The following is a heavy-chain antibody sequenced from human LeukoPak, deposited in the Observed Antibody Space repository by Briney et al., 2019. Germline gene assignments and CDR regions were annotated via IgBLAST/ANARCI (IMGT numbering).Heavy chain of an antibody. D-gene: IGHD3-22*01. Sequence: GGSLRLSCAASGFTFSSYSMNWVRQAPGKGLEWVSSISSSSSYIYYADSVKGRFTISRDNAKNSLYRQMHSLRAEDTAVYYCARPTMLVFGIGYYFPYWGEGTLDTVSS. CDR3: ARPTMLVFGIGYYFPY. CDR1: GFTFSSYS. J-gene: IGHJ4*02. CDR2: ISSSSSYI. V-gene: IGHV3-21*01.